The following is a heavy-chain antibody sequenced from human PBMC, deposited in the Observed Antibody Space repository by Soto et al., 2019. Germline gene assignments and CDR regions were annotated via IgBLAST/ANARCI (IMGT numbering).Heavy chain of an antibody. CDR1: GFTFRNYG. V-gene: IGHV3-48*01. J-gene: IGHJ3*01. CDR3: ARDQLYYNDISGRPLNAFDV. CDR2: IGIGSSTK. D-gene: IGHD3-22*01. Sequence: EVDLVESGGGLVQSGGSLRLSCAASGFTFRNYGMNWVRQAPGKGLEWVSYIGIGSSTKYYADSVKGRFTISRDNAKNSLYLQMNSLSAEDTAVYYCARDQLYYNDISGRPLNAFDVWGQGTMVTVSS.